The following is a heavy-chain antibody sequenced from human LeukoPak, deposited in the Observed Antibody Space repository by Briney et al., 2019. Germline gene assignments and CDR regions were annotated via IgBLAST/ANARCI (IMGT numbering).Heavy chain of an antibody. Sequence: ASVKVSCEASGYTFTSYDINWVRQATGQGLEWMGWMNPNSGNTGYAQKFQGRVTMTRNTSMSTAYMELSSLRSEDTAVYYCARAGGRRVPAALLGYWGQGTLVTVSS. CDR3: ARAGGRRVPAALLGY. J-gene: IGHJ4*02. CDR2: MNPNSGNT. V-gene: IGHV1-8*01. D-gene: IGHD2-2*01. CDR1: GYTFTSYD.